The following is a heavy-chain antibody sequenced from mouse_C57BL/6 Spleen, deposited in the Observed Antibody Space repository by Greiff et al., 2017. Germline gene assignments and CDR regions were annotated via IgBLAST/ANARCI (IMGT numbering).Heavy chain of an antibody. V-gene: IGHV5-17*01. CDR2: ISSGSSTI. Sequence: DVMLVESGGGLVKPGGSLKLSCAASGFTFSDYGMHWVRQAPEKGLEWVAYISSGSSTIYYADTVKGRFTISRDNAKNTLFLQMTSLRSEDTAMYYCAKDEAYSNPAWFAYWGQGTLVTVSA. CDR3: AKDEAYSNPAWFAY. D-gene: IGHD2-5*01. CDR1: GFTFSDYG. J-gene: IGHJ3*01.